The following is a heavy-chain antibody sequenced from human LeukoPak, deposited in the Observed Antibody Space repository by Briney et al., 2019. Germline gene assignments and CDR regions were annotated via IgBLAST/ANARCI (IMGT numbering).Heavy chain of an antibody. V-gene: IGHV3-11*01. J-gene: IGHJ4*02. CDR3: ARDSIPMVRGVIFSANYFDY. CDR1: GFTFSDYY. D-gene: IGHD3-10*01. Sequence: PGGSLRLSCAASGFTFSDYYMSWIRQAPGKGLEWVSYISSSGSTIYYADSVKGRFTISRDNAKNSLYLQMNSLRAEDTAVYYCARDSIPMVRGVIFSANYFDYWGQGTLVTVSS. CDR2: ISSSGSTI.